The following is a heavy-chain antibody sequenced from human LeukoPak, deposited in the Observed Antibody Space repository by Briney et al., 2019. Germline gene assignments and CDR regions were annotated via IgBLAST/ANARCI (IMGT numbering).Heavy chain of an antibody. Sequence: KPSETLSLTCTVPGGSVSAFYWSWIRQPPGKGLQWIGYVSYTGSTNHTGSTNYNPSLKSRVNISVDTSNNQFSLKLSSLTAADTAVYFCARNRVATIYGKFDYWGQGTLVTVSP. CDR3: ARNRVATIYGKFDY. CDR2: VSYTGSTNHTGST. D-gene: IGHD5-12*01. J-gene: IGHJ4*02. CDR1: GGSVSAFY. V-gene: IGHV4-59*02.